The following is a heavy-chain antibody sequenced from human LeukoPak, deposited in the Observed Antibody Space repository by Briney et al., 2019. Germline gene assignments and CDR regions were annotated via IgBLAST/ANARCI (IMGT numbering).Heavy chain of an antibody. CDR3: ARLYSNYVLADY. J-gene: IGHJ4*02. Sequence: SETLSLTCTVSGGSVSSYYWSWIRQPAGKGLEWIGRIYTSGSTNYNPSLKSRVTMSVDTSKNQFSLKLSSVTAADTAVYYCARLYSNYVLADYWGQGTLVTVSS. CDR2: IYTSGST. CDR1: GGSVSSYY. D-gene: IGHD4-11*01. V-gene: IGHV4-4*07.